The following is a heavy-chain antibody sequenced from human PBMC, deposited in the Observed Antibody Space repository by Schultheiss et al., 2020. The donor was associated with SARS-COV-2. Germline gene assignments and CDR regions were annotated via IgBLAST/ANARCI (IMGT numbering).Heavy chain of an antibody. CDR3: AKITSDCSGGSCPGYYYMDV. J-gene: IGHJ6*03. Sequence: GGSLRLSCAASGFTFSSYAMSWVRQAPGKGLEWVSAISRNGGATYYADSVQGRFTISRDNSRNTMFLQMNSLRAEDTAVYYCAKITSDCSGGSCPGYYYMDVWGKGTTVTVSS. V-gene: IGHV3-23*01. CDR2: ISRNGGAT. D-gene: IGHD2-15*01. CDR1: GFTFSSYA.